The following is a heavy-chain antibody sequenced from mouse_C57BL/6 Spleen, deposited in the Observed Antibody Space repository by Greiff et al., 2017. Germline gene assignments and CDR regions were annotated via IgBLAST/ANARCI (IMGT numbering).Heavy chain of an antibody. CDR3: ARDPRSYYIAMDY. J-gene: IGHJ4*01. V-gene: IGHV3-6*01. Sequence: EVQLQESGPGLVKPSQSLSLTCSVTGYSITSGYYWNWIRQFPGNKLEWMGYISYDGSNNYNPSLKNRISITRDTSTNQFFLKLNSVTTEDTATYYCARDPRSYYIAMDYWGQGTSVTVSS. D-gene: IGHD2-12*01. CDR2: ISYDGSN. CDR1: GYSITSGYY.